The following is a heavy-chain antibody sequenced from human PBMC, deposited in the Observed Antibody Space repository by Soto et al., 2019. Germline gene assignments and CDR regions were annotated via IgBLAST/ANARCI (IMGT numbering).Heavy chain of an antibody. CDR2: ISSSGSTI. V-gene: IGHV3-11*01. CDR3: AREMPTHRMAAAGTRLTNGMDV. CDR1: GFTFSDYY. Sequence: GGSLRLSCAASGFTFSDYYMSWIRQAPGKGLEWVSYISSSGSTIYYADSVKGRFTISRDNAKNSLYLQMNSLRAEDTAVYYCAREMPTHRMAAAGTRLTNGMDVWGQGTTVTVSS. D-gene: IGHD6-13*01. J-gene: IGHJ6*02.